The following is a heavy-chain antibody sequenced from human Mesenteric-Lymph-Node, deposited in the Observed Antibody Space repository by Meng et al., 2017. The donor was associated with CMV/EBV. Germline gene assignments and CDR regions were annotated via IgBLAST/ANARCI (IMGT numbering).Heavy chain of an antibody. Sequence: GSLRLSCAVYGGSFSGYYWSWIRQPPGKGLEWVGEINHSGSTNYNPSLKSRVTISVDTSKNHFPLNLTSVTAADTAVYYCAKDLTTGGYYYGLDVWGQGTTVTVSS. J-gene: IGHJ6*02. CDR1: GGSFSGYY. CDR3: AKDLTTGGYYYGLDV. CDR2: INHSGST. D-gene: IGHD1-1*01. V-gene: IGHV4-34*01.